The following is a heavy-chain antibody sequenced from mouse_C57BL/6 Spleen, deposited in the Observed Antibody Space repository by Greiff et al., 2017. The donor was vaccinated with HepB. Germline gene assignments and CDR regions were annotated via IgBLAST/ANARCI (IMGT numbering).Heavy chain of an antibody. CDR3: TRNDGYYERNYYAMGY. V-gene: IGHV1-15*01. CDR1: GYTFTDYE. J-gene: IGHJ4*01. Sequence: VQLQQSGAELVRPGASVTLSCKASGYTFTDYEMHWVKQTPVHGLEWIGAIDPETGGTAYNQKFKGKAILTADKSSITAYMELRSLTSEDSAVYYCTRNDGYYERNYYAMGYWGQGTSVTVSS. CDR2: IDPETGGT. D-gene: IGHD2-3*01.